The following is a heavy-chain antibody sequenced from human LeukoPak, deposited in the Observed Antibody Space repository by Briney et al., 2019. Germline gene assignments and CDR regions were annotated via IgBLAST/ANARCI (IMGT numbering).Heavy chain of an antibody. D-gene: IGHD3-10*01. CDR1: GFTFSTYW. Sequence: PGGSLRLSCAASGFTFSTYWMYWVRQAPGKGLEWVANINQYGSEIYYVDSVKGRFTISRDNAKNSLYLQMNSLRAEDTAVYYCARDNHGSGSYLKRKYYFDYWGQGTLVTVSS. V-gene: IGHV3-7*01. CDR2: INQYGSEI. J-gene: IGHJ4*02. CDR3: ARDNHGSGSYLKRKYYFDY.